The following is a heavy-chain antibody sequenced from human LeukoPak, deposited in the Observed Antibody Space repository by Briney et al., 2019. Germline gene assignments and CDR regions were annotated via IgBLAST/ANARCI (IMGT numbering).Heavy chain of an antibody. CDR1: GFTFSSYA. CDR2: ISSNGGST. J-gene: IGHJ4*02. D-gene: IGHD5-24*01. CDR3: ARVLGERWLQLCLDY. Sequence: GGSLRLSCAASGFTFSSYAMHWVRQAPGKGLEYVSAISSNGGSTYYANSVKGRFTISRDNSKNTLYLQMGSLRAEDMAVYYCARVLGERWLQLCLDYWGQGTLVTVSS. V-gene: IGHV3-64*01.